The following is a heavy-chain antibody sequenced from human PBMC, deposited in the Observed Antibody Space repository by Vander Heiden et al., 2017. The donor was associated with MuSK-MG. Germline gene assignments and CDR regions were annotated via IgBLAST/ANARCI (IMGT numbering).Heavy chain of an antibody. D-gene: IGHD4-17*01. CDR2: IYHSGST. V-gene: IGHV4-38-2*01. CDR3: ARHGVGHDYGDCTEHWYFDL. CDR1: GYSISSGYY. J-gene: IGHJ2*01. Sequence: QVQLQESGPGLVKPSETLSLTCAVSGYSISSGYYWGWIRQPPGKGLEWIGSIYHSGSTYYNPSLKSRVTISVDTSKNQFSLKLSSVTAADTAVYYCARHGVGHDYGDCTEHWYFDLWGRGTLVTVSS.